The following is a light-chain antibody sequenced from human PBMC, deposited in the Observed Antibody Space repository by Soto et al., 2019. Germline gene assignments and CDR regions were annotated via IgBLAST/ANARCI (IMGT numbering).Light chain of an antibody. J-gene: IGKJ1*01. CDR2: GAS. V-gene: IGKV3-15*01. CDR1: QSVSSN. CDR3: QQYNNWRG. Sequence: EIVMTQSPATLSVSPGERATLSCRANQSVSSNLAWYQQKPGQAPRLLIYGASTRATGIPARFSGSGSGTEFTLTISSLQSEDFAVYYCQQYNNWRGFGHGNKVEIK.